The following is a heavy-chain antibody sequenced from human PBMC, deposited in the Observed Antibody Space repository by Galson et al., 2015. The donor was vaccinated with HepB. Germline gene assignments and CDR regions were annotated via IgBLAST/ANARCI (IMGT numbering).Heavy chain of an antibody. CDR2: ISSSSSTI. V-gene: IGHV3-48*01. J-gene: IGHJ3*02. D-gene: IGHD7-27*01. CDR3: AKDLTLTGDLGSAFDI. CDR1: GFTFSSYS. Sequence: SLRLSCAASGFTFSSYSMNWVRQAPGKGLEWVSYISSSSSTIYYADSVKGRFTISRDNSKNTLYLQMNSLRAEDTAVYYCAKDLTLTGDLGSAFDIWGQGTMVTVSS.